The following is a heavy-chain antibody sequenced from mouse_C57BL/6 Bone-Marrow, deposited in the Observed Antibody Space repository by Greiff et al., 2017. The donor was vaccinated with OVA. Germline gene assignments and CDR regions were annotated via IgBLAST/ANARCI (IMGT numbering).Heavy chain of an antibody. CDR2: IDPSDSYT. J-gene: IGHJ1*03. CDR3: ARRDYGSSYEYFDV. V-gene: IGHV1-50*01. CDR1: GYTFTSYW. D-gene: IGHD1-1*01. Sequence: QVQLQQSGAELVKPGASVKLSCKASGYTFTSYWMQWVKQRPGQGLEWIGEIDPSDSYTNYNQKFKGKATLTVDTSSSTAYMQLSSLTSEDSAVYYCARRDYGSSYEYFDVWGTGTTVTVSS.